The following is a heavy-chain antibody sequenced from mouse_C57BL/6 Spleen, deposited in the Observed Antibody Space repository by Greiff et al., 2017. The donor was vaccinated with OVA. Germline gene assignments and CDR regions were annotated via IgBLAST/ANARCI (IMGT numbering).Heavy chain of an antibody. J-gene: IGHJ2*01. CDR2: ISDGGSYT. Sequence: EVMLVESGGGLVKPGGSLKLSCAASGFTFSSYAMSWVRQTPEKRLEWVATISDGGSYTYYPDNVKGRFTISRDNAKNNLYLQMSHLKSEDTAMYYCARWAVYDGYCDYWGQGTTLTVSS. D-gene: IGHD2-3*01. CDR3: ARWAVYDGYCDY. V-gene: IGHV5-4*03. CDR1: GFTFSSYA.